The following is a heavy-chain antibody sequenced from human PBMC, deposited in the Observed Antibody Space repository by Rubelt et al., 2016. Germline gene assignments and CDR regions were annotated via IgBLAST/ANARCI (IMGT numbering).Heavy chain of an antibody. CDR2: IYHSGST. Sequence: QVQLQESGPGLVKPSETLSLTCTVSGGSISNDYWSWIRLPPGKGLEWNGSIYHSGSTYYNPSLKSRVTISVDTSKNQFSLKLSSVTAADTAVYYCARAANWNDRVRYFDYWGQGILVTVSS. CDR1: GGSISNDY. V-gene: IGHV4-38-2*02. J-gene: IGHJ4*02. CDR3: ARAANWNDRVRYFDY. D-gene: IGHD1-1*01.